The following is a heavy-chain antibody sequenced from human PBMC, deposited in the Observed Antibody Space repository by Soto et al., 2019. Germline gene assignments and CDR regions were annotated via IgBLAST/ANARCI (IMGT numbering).Heavy chain of an antibody. CDR1: GGSISSYY. D-gene: IGHD3-9*01. Sequence: SETLSLTCTVSGGSISSYYWSWIRQPPGKGLEWIVYIYYSGSTNYNPSLKSRVTISVDTSKNHFSLKLSSVTAADTAVYYCARHASLRYFGWLFPQFDYWGQGTLVTVSS. V-gene: IGHV4-59*08. CDR2: IYYSGST. J-gene: IGHJ4*02. CDR3: ARHASLRYFGWLFPQFDY.